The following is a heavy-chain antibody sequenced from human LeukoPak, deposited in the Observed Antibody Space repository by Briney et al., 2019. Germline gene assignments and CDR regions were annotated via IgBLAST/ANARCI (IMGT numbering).Heavy chain of an antibody. CDR3: AHNYPGIAAAGTGWFDP. J-gene: IGHJ5*02. Sequence: TLSLTCTVSGGSISSHSYYWSWIRQPAGKGLEWIGHIYTSGSTTYNPSLKSRVTMSVDTSKNQFSLKLSSVTAADTAVYYCAHNYPGIAAAGTGWFDPWGQGTLVTVSS. CDR1: GGSISSHSYY. CDR2: IYTSGST. V-gene: IGHV4-61*09. D-gene: IGHD6-13*01.